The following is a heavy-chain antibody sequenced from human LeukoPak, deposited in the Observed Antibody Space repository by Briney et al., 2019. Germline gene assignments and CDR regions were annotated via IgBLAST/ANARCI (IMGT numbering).Heavy chain of an antibody. J-gene: IGHJ4*02. Sequence: GGSLRLSCAASGFTVSSNYMSWVRQAPGKGLEWVSVIYSGGSTYYADSVKGRFTISRDDSKNTLYLHMNSLRAEDTAVFHCAKSLGTAMVRGVIDYWGQGTPVTVSS. CDR3: AKSLGTAMVRGVIDY. D-gene: IGHD3-10*01. V-gene: IGHV3-53*05. CDR2: IYSGGST. CDR1: GFTVSSNY.